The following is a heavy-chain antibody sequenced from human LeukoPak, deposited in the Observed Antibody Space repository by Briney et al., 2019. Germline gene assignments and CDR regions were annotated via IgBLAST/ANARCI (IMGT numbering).Heavy chain of an antibody. CDR2: ITYDGSNK. Sequence: SLTLSCAASGFTFSRTRMHWVRQAPGQGLEGVTDITYDGSNKAYADSVKGRFTISRDNSKNTLYLQMNSLRAEDTAVYYCAKDLESHVTMVRGVPHYYYYGMDVWGQGTTVTVSS. V-gene: IGHV3-30*18. J-gene: IGHJ6*02. CDR3: AKDLESHVTMVRGVPHYYYYGMDV. CDR1: GFTFSRTR. D-gene: IGHD3-10*01.